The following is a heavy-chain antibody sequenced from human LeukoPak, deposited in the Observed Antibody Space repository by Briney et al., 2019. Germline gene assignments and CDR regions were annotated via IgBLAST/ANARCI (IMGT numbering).Heavy chain of an antibody. Sequence: GGSLRLSCAASGFSLTTYAMGWVRQAPGKGLEWVSVINDRGDSTYYADSVKGRFTISRDSSKNTLYLQMNSLRADDTALYYCAKDEDWASGHYLDYWGQGTLVTVSS. CDR1: GFSLTTYA. J-gene: IGHJ4*02. V-gene: IGHV3-23*01. CDR3: AKDEDWASGHYLDY. CDR2: INDRGDST. D-gene: IGHD3-10*01.